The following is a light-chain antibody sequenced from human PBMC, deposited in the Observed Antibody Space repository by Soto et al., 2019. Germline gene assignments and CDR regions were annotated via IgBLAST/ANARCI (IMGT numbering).Light chain of an antibody. J-gene: IGKJ5*01. V-gene: IGKV1-39*01. CDR2: SGS. CDR3: QQTYSTLPIT. Sequence: DIQMTQSPSSLSASVGDRVTITCRASQFISTYLNWYQQKPGKAPRVLVYSGSSLQSGVPSRFSGSGSGTDFTLTISSLEPEDFATYYCQQTYSTLPITFGQGTRLEIK. CDR1: QFISTY.